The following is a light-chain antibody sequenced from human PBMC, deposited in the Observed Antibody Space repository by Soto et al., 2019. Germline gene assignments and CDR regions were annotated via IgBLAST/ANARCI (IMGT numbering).Light chain of an antibody. V-gene: IGKV3-11*01. Sequence: EIVLTQSPATLSLSPGERATLSCRASQSVSSYLAWYQQKPGQAPRLLIYDASNRATGIPARFSGSGSGTYFTLTISSLEPEEFAVYYCQQRSNWPPIFTFGPGTKVDIK. CDR1: QSVSSY. CDR2: DAS. J-gene: IGKJ3*01. CDR3: QQRSNWPPIFT.